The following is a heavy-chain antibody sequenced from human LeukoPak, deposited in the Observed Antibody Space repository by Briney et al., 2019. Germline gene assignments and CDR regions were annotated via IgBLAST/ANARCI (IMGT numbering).Heavy chain of an antibody. CDR3: AKHYDISGYYPY. CDR2: ISGGGGST. Sequence: GGSLRLSCAASGFTFSTYAMSWVRQAPGKGLEWVSAISGGGGSTHYADSVKGRFTISRDNSKNALFLQMSSLRADDTAIYYCAKHYDISGYYPYWGQGTLVTVSS. CDR1: GFTFSTYA. V-gene: IGHV3-23*01. D-gene: IGHD3-22*01. J-gene: IGHJ4*02.